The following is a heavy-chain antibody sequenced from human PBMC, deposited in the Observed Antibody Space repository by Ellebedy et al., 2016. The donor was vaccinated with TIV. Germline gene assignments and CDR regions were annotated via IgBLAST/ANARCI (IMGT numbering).Heavy chain of an antibody. CDR3: ARVGSGSDADY. V-gene: IGHV1-2*02. J-gene: IGHJ4*02. D-gene: IGHD3-10*01. Sequence: AASVKVSCKASGYPFTSYFMHWVRQAPGQGLEWMGWINPNSGGTAYAQNLQGRVTMTRDTSISTAYMELSRLRSDDTAVYFCARVGSGSDADYWGQGTLVTVSS. CDR1: GYPFTSYF. CDR2: INPNSGGT.